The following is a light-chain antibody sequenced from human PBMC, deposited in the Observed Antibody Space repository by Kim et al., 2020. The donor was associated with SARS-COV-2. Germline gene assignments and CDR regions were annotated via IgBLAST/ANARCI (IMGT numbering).Light chain of an antibody. CDR2: DVT. CDR3: SSFTTGNTWV. Sequence: GQSSTISCAGSSSDFDGHHYVSWYQQHPGKAPRLIIHDVTKRPSGVSNRFSGSKSDNAASLTISGLQAEDEADYYCSSFTTGNTWVFGGGTQLTVL. V-gene: IGLV2-14*03. CDR1: SSDFDGHHY. J-gene: IGLJ3*02.